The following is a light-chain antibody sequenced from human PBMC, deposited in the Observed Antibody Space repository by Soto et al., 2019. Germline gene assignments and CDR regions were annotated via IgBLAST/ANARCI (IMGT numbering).Light chain of an antibody. V-gene: IGLV1-44*01. J-gene: IGLJ2*01. CDR3: AACDDSLKGVV. CDR1: SSNIGSNT. Sequence: QSVLTQPPSASGTPGQRVTISCSGSSSNIGSNTVNWYQQVPGTAPKLLIYNNNQRPSGVPDRFSGSKSGTSNSLAISGLHSADDADYYCAACDDSLKGVVFGGGTTLTVL. CDR2: NNN.